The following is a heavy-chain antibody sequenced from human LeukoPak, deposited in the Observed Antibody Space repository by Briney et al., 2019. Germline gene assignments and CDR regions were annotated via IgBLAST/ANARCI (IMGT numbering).Heavy chain of an antibody. D-gene: IGHD6-13*01. CDR1: GGSISSYY. CDR3: ARGTSRAAAGPNYYYYYYMDV. J-gene: IGHJ6*03. Sequence: SETLSLTCTVSGGSISSYYWSWIRQPPGKGLEWIGYIYYSGSTNYNPSLKSRVTISVDTSKNQFSLKLSSVTAADTAVYYCARGTSRAAAGPNYYYYYYMDVWGKGTTVTVSS. V-gene: IGHV4-59*01. CDR2: IYYSGST.